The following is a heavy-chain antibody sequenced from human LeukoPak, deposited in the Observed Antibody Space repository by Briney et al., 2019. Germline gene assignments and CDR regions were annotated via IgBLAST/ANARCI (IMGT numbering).Heavy chain of an antibody. V-gene: IGHV3-53*01. CDR3: ARGMGSGWYNNGLGY. Sequence: AGSLRLSCAASGFTVSSNYMSWVRQAPGKGLEWVSVIYSGGSTYYADSVKGRFTISRDNSKNTLYLQMNSLRAEDTAVYYCARGMGSGWYNNGLGYWGQGTLVTVSS. D-gene: IGHD6-19*01. CDR1: GFTVSSNY. CDR2: IYSGGST. J-gene: IGHJ4*02.